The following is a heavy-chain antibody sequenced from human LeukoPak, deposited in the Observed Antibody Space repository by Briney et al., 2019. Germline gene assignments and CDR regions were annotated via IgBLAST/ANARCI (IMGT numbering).Heavy chain of an antibody. CDR1: GFTFSSSA. D-gene: IGHD3-16*01. J-gene: IGHJ4*02. CDR3: ARGDDYFDN. Sequence: GGSLRLSCAASGFTFSSSAMNWGRQAPGKGLEWVSYISRSSSVISYVDSVKGRFTISRDNAKNSLYLQMSNLGDEDTAVYYCARGDDYFDNWGQGTLVTVSS. V-gene: IGHV3-48*02. CDR2: ISRSSSVI.